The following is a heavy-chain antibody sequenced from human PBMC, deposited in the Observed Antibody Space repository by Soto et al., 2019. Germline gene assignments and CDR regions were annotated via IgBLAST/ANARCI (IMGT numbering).Heavy chain of an antibody. D-gene: IGHD2-2*01. Sequence: QVQLVQSGAEAKMPGSSVKVSCRASGGTFSIYVLTWVRQAPGQGFEWMGGITPIFGTTTYAQKFQGRVTITADESTSTAYMELTGLRSEDTADYYCASNIEYPNVWGQGTRVTVSS. V-gene: IGHV1-69*01. CDR3: ASNIEYPNV. CDR1: GGTFSIYV. J-gene: IGHJ4*02. CDR2: ITPIFGTT.